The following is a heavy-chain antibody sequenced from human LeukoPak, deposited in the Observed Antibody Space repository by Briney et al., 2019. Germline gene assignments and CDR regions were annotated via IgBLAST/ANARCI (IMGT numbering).Heavy chain of an antibody. Sequence: SETLSLTCTVSGGSISDYYWSWIRQPAGKGLEWIGRIYTSGSTNYNPSLKSRVTMSVDTSKNQFSLKLSSVTAADTAAYYCARGYGSGSYGSDYWGQGTLVTVSS. D-gene: IGHD3-10*01. CDR1: GGSISDYY. V-gene: IGHV4-4*07. CDR2: IYTSGST. J-gene: IGHJ4*02. CDR3: ARGYGSGSYGSDY.